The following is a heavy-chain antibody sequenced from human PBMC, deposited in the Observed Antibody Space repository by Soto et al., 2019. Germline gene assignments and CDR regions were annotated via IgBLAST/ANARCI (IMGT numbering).Heavy chain of an antibody. J-gene: IGHJ5*02. CDR3: ARETAVASTGWLDP. V-gene: IGHV4-4*07. D-gene: IGHD6-19*01. Sequence: SETLSLTCTVSGDSISSYFWSWIRQPAGKGLEWIGRVHTSVSTTYNPSLKSRVTMSVDTSKSQFSLKLTSVTAADTAVYYCARETAVASTGWLDPWGQGTLVTVSS. CDR1: GDSISSYF. CDR2: VHTSVST.